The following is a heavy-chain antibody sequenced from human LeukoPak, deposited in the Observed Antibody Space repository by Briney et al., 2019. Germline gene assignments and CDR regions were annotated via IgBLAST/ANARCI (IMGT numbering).Heavy chain of an antibody. CDR3: ARNFGSGSPNYYTYYGLDV. CDR1: GFTFSSYK. CDR2: ISSSSGYI. D-gene: IGHD3-10*01. V-gene: IGHV3-21*01. Sequence: GGSLRLSCAASGFTFSSYKMHWVRQAPGKGLEWVSSISSSSGYIYYADSVKGRFTISRDNAKNSLYLQMNSLRAEDTAVYYCARNFGSGSPNYYTYYGLDVWGQGTTVTVSS. J-gene: IGHJ6*02.